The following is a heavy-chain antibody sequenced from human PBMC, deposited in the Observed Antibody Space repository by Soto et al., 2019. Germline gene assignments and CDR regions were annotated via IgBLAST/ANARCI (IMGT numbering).Heavy chain of an antibody. CDR1: GGSFSGYY. J-gene: IGHJ5*02. V-gene: IGHV4-34*01. Sequence: QVQLQQWGAGLLKPSETLSLTCAVYGGSFSGYYWSWIRQPPGKGLEWIGEINHSGSTNYNPSLNSRATISVDTSKNQFSLRLSSVTAADTAVYYCARGRAVVVVAAAGWFDPWGQGTLVTVSS. D-gene: IGHD2-15*01. CDR3: ARGRAVVVVAAAGWFDP. CDR2: INHSGST.